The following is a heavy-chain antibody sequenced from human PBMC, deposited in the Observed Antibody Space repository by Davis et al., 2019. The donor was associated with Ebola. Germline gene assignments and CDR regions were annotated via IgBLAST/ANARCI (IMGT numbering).Heavy chain of an antibody. V-gene: IGHV3-21*01. CDR2: ISSSSSYI. CDR3: ARDYDSSGYYYDY. Sequence: GESLKISCAASGFTFSSYAMSWVRQAPGKGLEWVSSISSSSSYIYYADSVKGRFTISRDNAKNSLYLQMNSLRAEDTAVYYCARDYDSSGYYYDYWGQGTLVTVSS. J-gene: IGHJ4*02. CDR1: GFTFSSYA. D-gene: IGHD3-22*01.